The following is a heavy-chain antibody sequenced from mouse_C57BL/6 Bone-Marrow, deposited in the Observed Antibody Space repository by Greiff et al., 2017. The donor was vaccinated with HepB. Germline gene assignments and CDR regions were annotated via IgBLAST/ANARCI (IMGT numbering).Heavy chain of an antibody. CDR1: GFTFSSYT. J-gene: IGHJ2*01. CDR2: ISGGGGNT. CDR3: ARHPYFDY. Sequence: EVNLVESGGGLVKPGGSLKLSCAASGFTFSSYTMSWVRQTPEKRLEWVATISGGGGNTYYPDSVKGRFTISRDNAKNTLYLQMSSLRSEDTALYYCARHPYFDYWGQGTTLTVSS. V-gene: IGHV5-9*01.